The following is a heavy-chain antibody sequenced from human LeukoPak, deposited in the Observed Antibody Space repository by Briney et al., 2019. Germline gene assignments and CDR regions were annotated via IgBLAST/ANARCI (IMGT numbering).Heavy chain of an antibody. Sequence: PGGSLRLSCAASGFTFSSYAMSWVRQAPGKGLEWVSAISGSGGSTYYADSVKGRFTISRDNAKNSLYLQMNSLRAEDTAVYYCARGPIAAADPFDYWGQGTLVTVSS. J-gene: IGHJ4*02. CDR2: ISGSGGST. V-gene: IGHV3-23*01. CDR3: ARGPIAAADPFDY. D-gene: IGHD6-13*01. CDR1: GFTFSSYA.